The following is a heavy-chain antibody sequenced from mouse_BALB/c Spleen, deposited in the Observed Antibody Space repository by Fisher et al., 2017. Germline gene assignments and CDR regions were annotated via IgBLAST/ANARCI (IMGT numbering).Heavy chain of an antibody. Sequence: KFKGKATLTVDTSSSTAYMELRSLTSEDSAVYYCTRDLGDAMDYWGQGTSVTVSS. V-gene: IGHV1-50*01. CDR3: TRDLGDAMDY. D-gene: IGHD2-10*02. J-gene: IGHJ4*01.